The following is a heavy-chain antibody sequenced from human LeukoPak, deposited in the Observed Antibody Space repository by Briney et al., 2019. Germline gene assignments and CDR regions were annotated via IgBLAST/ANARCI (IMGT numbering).Heavy chain of an antibody. D-gene: IGHD3-22*01. Sequence: SETLSLTCAVSGTSISSFYWSWIRQPPGKGLEWIGYIYYSGSTNYNPSLKSRVTISVDTSKNRFSLKLSSVTAADTAVYYCARHARYYDSSGYYEFDPWGQGTLVTVSS. CDR1: GTSISSFY. CDR3: ARHARYYDSSGYYEFDP. CDR2: IYYSGST. J-gene: IGHJ5*02. V-gene: IGHV4-59*08.